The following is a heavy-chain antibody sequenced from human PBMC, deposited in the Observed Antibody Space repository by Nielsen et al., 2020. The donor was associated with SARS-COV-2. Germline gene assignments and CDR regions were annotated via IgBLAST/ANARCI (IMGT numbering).Heavy chain of an antibody. CDR3: AKDSHYYDSSGYNY. CDR1: GFTFDDYA. CDR2: ISWNSGSI. V-gene: IGHV3-9*01. Sequence: SLKISCAASGFTFDDYAMHWVRQAPGKGLEWVSGISWNSGSIGYADSVKGRFTISRDNAKNSLYLQMNSLRAEDTALYYCAKDSHYYDSSGYNYWGQGTLVTVSS. J-gene: IGHJ4*02. D-gene: IGHD3-22*01.